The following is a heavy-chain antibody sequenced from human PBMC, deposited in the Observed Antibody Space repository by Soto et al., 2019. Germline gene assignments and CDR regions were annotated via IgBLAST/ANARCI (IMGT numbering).Heavy chain of an antibody. CDR3: AREGWDCSGGRCYFHAQDTYNWFDP. D-gene: IGHD2-15*01. J-gene: IGHJ5*02. Sequence: QVQLVQSGAEVKKPGSSVKVSCKASGGTFSSYTISWVRQAPGQGLEWMGRIIPILGIANYAQKFQGRVTITADKSTSTAYMELSSLRSEDTAVYYCAREGWDCSGGRCYFHAQDTYNWFDPWGQGTLVTVSS. V-gene: IGHV1-69*08. CDR1: GGTFSSYT. CDR2: IIPILGIA.